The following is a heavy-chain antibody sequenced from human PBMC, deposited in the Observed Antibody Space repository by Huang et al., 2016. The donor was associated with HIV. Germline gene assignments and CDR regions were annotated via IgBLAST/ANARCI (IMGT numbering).Heavy chain of an antibody. V-gene: IGHV3-9*01. CDR1: GFTFDDYA. Sequence: EVQLVESGGGLVQPGRYLRLSCAASGFTFDDYAMHWVRQAPGKGREWVSGISWNRGSIGYADAVKGRFTISRDNAKNSLYLQMNSLRAEDTALYYCARRGVMVRGAHFDYWGLGTLVTVSS. CDR2: ISWNRGSI. CDR3: ARRGVMVRGAHFDY. D-gene: IGHD3-10*01. J-gene: IGHJ4*02.